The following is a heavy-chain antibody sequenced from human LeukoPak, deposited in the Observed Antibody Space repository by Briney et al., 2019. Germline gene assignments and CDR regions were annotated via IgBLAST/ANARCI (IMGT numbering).Heavy chain of an antibody. Sequence: GGSLRLSCAASGFIFSTYSMTWVRQAPGKGLEWVSYISSSSSTIYYADSVKGRFTISIDNAKNALYLQMNNLRDGGAAGCYCARVVVGTTTTDYWGQGSLDTVSS. CDR1: GFIFSTYS. CDR2: ISSSSSTI. D-gene: IGHD1-7*01. V-gene: IGHV3-48*02. CDR3: ARVVVGTTTTDY. J-gene: IGHJ4*02.